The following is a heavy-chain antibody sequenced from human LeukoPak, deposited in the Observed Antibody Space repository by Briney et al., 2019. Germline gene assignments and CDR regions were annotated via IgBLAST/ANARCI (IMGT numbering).Heavy chain of an antibody. V-gene: IGHV1-2*02. Sequence: ASVKVSCKASGYTFTGYYMHWVRQAPGQGLEWMGWINPNSGDTNYAQKFQGRVTMTRDTSISTAYMELSRLRSDDTAVYYCARGEPTGLNLNWGGGTLVTVSS. D-gene: IGHD3-16*01. CDR1: GYTFTGYY. CDR3: ARGEPTGLNLN. J-gene: IGHJ4*02. CDR2: INPNSGDT.